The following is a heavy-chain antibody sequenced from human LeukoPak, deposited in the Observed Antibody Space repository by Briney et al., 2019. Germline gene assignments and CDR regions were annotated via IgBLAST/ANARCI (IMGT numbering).Heavy chain of an antibody. Sequence: GGSLRPSCAASGFPFSSHTMHWVRQAPGKGLEWVAVITHDGSNKDHADSVKGRFTVSRDNSKNTLYLQMNSLRTEDMAVYYCARDLSGSYVFDYWGQGTLVTVSS. CDR3: ARDLSGSYVFDY. V-gene: IGHV3-30-3*01. CDR1: GFPFSSHT. D-gene: IGHD1-26*01. J-gene: IGHJ4*02. CDR2: ITHDGSNK.